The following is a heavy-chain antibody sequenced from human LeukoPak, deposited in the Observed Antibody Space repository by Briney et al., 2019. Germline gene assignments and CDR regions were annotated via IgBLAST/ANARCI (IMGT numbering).Heavy chain of an antibody. D-gene: IGHD3-3*01. CDR1: GYTFTGYY. CDR2: INPNSGGT. V-gene: IGHV1-2*02. Sequence: ASVKVSCKASGYTFTGYYMHWVRQAPGQGLEWMGWINPNSGGTNYAQKFQGRVTMTTDTSTSTAYMELRSLRSDDTAVYYCARDLVVPAASITIFGVATGPYAFDIWGQGTMVTVSS. CDR3: ARDLVVPAASITIFGVATGPYAFDI. J-gene: IGHJ3*02.